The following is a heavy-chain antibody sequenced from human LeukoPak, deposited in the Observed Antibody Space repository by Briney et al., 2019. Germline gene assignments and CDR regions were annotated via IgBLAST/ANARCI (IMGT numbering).Heavy chain of an antibody. CDR3: AKQLGYCSDGRCYFPY. V-gene: IGHV3-23*01. CDR2: IRNNGGYT. CDR1: GFTFSSSA. Sequence: GGSLRLSCAASGFTFSSSAMSWVRQAPGKGLEWVSAIRNNGGYTYYADSVQGRFTISRDNSKSTLCLQMNSLRAEDTAVYYCAKQLGYCSDGRCYFPYWGQGTLVTVSS. J-gene: IGHJ4*02. D-gene: IGHD2-15*01.